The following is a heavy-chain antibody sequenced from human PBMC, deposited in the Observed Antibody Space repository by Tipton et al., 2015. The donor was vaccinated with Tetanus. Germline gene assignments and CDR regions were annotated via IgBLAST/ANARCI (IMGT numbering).Heavy chain of an antibody. CDR2: INPYSGVT. Sequence: QLVQSGPEVKKPGTSVKVSCKASGYSFTGFYIQWVRQAPGQGLEWIGWINPYSGVTEFAQKFQAWVTLTRDTSISTAYMELSSLTSDDTAVYFCARGHSPLYNWNFGYFDFWGQGTLVTVSS. V-gene: IGHV1-2*04. J-gene: IGHJ4*02. CDR3: ARGHSPLYNWNFGYFDF. CDR1: GYSFTGFY. D-gene: IGHD1-7*01.